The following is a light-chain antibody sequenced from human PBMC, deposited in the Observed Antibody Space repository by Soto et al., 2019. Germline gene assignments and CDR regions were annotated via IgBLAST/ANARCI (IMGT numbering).Light chain of an antibody. CDR1: QSVRGNS. J-gene: IGKJ3*01. V-gene: IGKV3-20*01. CDR2: SVS. CDR3: QQYGALPVT. Sequence: EVVLTQSPGTLSLSPGEGATLSCRASQSVRGNSLAWYQQKPGQAPRLLIYSVSSRATGIPGRFSGSGSGTDFTLTISRLEPEDFAVYYCQQYGALPVTFGPGITVDIK.